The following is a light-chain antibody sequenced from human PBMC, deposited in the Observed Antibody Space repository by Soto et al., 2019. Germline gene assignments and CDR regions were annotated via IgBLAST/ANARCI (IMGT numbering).Light chain of an antibody. CDR3: QQHGSSPPIT. V-gene: IGKV3-20*01. J-gene: IGKJ5*01. CDR2: GAY. Sequence: EIVLTQSPGTLSLSAGERATLSCRASQSVSSSYLAWYQQKPGQAPRLILYGAYSRATGIPDRFSGSGSGTDFTLTISRLEPEDFAVYYCQQHGSSPPITXGQGTRLEIK. CDR1: QSVSSSY.